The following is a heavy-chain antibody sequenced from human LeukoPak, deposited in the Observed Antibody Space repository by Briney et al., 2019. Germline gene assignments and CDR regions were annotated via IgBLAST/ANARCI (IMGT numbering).Heavy chain of an antibody. D-gene: IGHD1-26*01. J-gene: IGHJ6*03. CDR1: GFTFHDFG. V-gene: IGHV3-20*04. Sequence: GGSLRLSCAASGFTFHDFGMSWVRQAPGKGLEWVSGVNWNGDGTGYADSVEGRFTISRDNAKSSLYLQMNSLRVDDTALYYCARLGGPDYYFYYYMDVWGKGTTVTVSS. CDR2: VNWNGDGT. CDR3: ARLGGPDYYFYYYMDV.